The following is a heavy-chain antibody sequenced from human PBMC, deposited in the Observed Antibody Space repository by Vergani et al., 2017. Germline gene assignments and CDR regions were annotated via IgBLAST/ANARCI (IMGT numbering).Heavy chain of an antibody. CDR1: GGSLSGYY. Sequence: QVQLQESGPGLVRPSETLSLTCTVSGGSLSGYYWNWIRQTPGEGLEWIGYVEDSGYFNYNPSLKTRVSMSSDTSNNQFSLVLSSVTVADTAVYYCARSIVSRNPPDYFDNGGQGTLVTVSS. CDR2: VEDSGYF. V-gene: IGHV4-59*01. D-gene: IGHD1-14*01. J-gene: IGHJ4*02. CDR3: ARSIVSRNPPDYFDN.